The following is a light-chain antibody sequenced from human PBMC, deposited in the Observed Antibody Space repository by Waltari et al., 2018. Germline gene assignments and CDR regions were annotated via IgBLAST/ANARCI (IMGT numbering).Light chain of an antibody. V-gene: IGLV8-61*01. J-gene: IGLJ3*02. Sequence: QTVVTQEPSLSVSPGGTVTLTCALSSASLSSTSYATWYQQTPGQAPRTLVYKANARSSGVPDRFSGSILGNTAALTITGAQADDESDYYCALYMGSGIWVFGGGTRLTVL. CDR1: SASLSSTSY. CDR2: KAN. CDR3: ALYMGSGIWV.